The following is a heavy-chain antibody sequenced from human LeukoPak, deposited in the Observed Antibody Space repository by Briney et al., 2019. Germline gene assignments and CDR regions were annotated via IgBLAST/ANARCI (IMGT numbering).Heavy chain of an antibody. CDR2: IYYSGST. CDR3: ARDRAKGYQLPRGWFDP. J-gene: IGHJ5*02. V-gene: IGHV4-31*03. D-gene: IGHD2-2*01. Sequence: SQTLSLTCTVSGGSISSGGYYWSWIRQHPGKGLEWIGYIYYSGSTYYNPSLKSRVTISVDTSKNQFSLKLSSVTAAVTAVYYCARDRAKGYQLPRGWFDPWGQGTLVTVSS. CDR1: GGSISSGGYY.